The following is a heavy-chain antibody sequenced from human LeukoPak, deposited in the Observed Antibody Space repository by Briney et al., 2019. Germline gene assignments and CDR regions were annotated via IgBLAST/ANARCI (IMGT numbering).Heavy chain of an antibody. CDR3: ARGHWSAVGVHFDY. D-gene: IGHD3-3*01. Sequence: SETLSLTCTVSGGSISSSSYYWGWIRQPPGKGLEWIGSIYYSGSTYYNPSLKSRVTISVDTSKNQFSLKLSSVTAADTAVYYCARGHWSAVGVHFDYWGQGTLVTVSS. CDR2: IYYSGST. J-gene: IGHJ4*02. CDR1: GGSISSSSYY. V-gene: IGHV4-39*07.